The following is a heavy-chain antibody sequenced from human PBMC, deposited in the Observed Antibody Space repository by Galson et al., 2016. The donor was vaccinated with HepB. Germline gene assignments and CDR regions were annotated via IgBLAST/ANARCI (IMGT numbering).Heavy chain of an antibody. CDR1: GGTFSRYA. Sequence: SVKVSCKASGGTFSRYAISWVRQAPGQGLEWMAGIVPILEVPTYAQKFLGRVTITADRATSTAYLDLSSLTSEDTAIYFCARDLGAECTSPVWGQGTLVTVSS. CDR3: ARDLGAECTSPV. CDR2: IVPILEVP. J-gene: IGHJ1*01. D-gene: IGHD3-16*01. V-gene: IGHV1-69*10.